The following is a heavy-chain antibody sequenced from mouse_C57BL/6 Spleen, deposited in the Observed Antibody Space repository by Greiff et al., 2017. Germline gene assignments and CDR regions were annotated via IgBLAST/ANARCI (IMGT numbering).Heavy chain of an antibody. CDR2: INPSTGGT. Sequence: VQLQQSGPELVKPGASVKISCKASGYSFTGYYMNWVKQSPEKSLEWIGEINPSTGGTTYNQKFKAQATLTVDKSSSTAYMQLKSLTSEDSAVYYCARYYYGNYDYAMDYWGQGTSVTVSS. V-gene: IGHV1-42*01. CDR3: ARYYYGNYDYAMDY. CDR1: GYSFTGYY. D-gene: IGHD2-1*01. J-gene: IGHJ4*01.